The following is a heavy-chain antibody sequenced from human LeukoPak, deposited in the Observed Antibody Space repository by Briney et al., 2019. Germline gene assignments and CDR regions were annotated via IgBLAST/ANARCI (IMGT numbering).Heavy chain of an antibody. CDR1: GFTFSSYS. CDR2: ISSSSSYI. Sequence: GGSLRLSCAASGFTFSSYSMNWVRQASGKGLEWVSSISSSSSYIYYADSVKGRFTISRDNAKNSLYLQMNSLRAEDTAVYYCARVSNYDFWSGYSPHYYYYYMDVWGKGTTVTVSS. J-gene: IGHJ6*03. CDR3: ARVSNYDFWSGYSPHYYYYYMDV. D-gene: IGHD3-3*01. V-gene: IGHV3-21*01.